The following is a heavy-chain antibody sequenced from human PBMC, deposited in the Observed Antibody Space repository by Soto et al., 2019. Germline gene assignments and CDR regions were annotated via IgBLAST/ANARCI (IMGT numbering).Heavy chain of an antibody. D-gene: IGHD6-13*01. CDR1: GGTFSSYA. Sequence: QVQLVQSGAEVTKPGSSVKVSCKASGGTFSSYAISWVRQAPGQGLEWMGGIIPIFGTANYAQKFQGRVTITADESTSTAYMELSSLRSEDTAVYYCASPYSSSWTDYYYYGMDVWGQGTTVTVSS. CDR3: ASPYSSSWTDYYYYGMDV. CDR2: IIPIFGTA. J-gene: IGHJ6*02. V-gene: IGHV1-69*01.